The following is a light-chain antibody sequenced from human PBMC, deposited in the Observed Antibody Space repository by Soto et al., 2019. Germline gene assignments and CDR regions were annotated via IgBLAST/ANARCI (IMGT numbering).Light chain of an antibody. J-gene: IGKJ1*01. V-gene: IGKV3D-15*01. CDR2: SAS. CDR1: ESISNN. CDR3: HQYNEWPRGT. Sequence: MTQSPATLSVSLGDSVSLSCRANESISNNLAWYQQKPGQPPRLLIYSASTRAPGIPARVSGGGSGTQFSLTISSLQSEDFALYYCHQYNEWPRGTFGPGTKVGI.